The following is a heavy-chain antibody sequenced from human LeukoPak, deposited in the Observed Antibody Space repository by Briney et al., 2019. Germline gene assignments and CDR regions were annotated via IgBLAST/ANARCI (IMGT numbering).Heavy chain of an antibody. V-gene: IGHV3-21*01. J-gene: IGHJ6*02. CDR2: ISSSSSYI. Sequence: NAGGSLRLSCAASGFTFSSYSMNWVRQAPGKGLEWVSSISSSSSYIYYADSVKGRFTISRDNAKNSLYLQMNSLRAEDTAVYYCARVKAGPLRHYGMDVWGQGTTVTVSS. CDR1: GFTFSSYS. D-gene: IGHD3-10*01. CDR3: ARVKAGPLRHYGMDV.